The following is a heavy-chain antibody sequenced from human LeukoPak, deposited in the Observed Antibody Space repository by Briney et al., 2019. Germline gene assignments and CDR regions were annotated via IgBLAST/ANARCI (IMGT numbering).Heavy chain of an antibody. CDR2: LKQDGSEK. J-gene: IGHJ4*02. D-gene: IGHD3-22*01. Sequence: GALRLSCAASGVTFSSYWMSWVRQAPGKGLEWVANLKQDGSEKYYVDSVKGRFTISRDNAKNTLYLQMNSLRAEDTAVYYCAKDSYDSSGYRFDYWGQGALVTVSS. CDR1: GVTFSSYW. V-gene: IGHV3-7*01. CDR3: AKDSYDSSGYRFDY.